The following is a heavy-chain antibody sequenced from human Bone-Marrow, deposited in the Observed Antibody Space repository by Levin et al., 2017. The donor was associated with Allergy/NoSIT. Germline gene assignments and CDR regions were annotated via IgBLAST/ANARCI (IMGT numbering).Heavy chain of an antibody. Sequence: PSETLSLTCTVSGGSISDSTYYWGWIRRPPGKGLEWIGSVYYTGSTYDNPSLRSRVTLSVDTSKNQFSLKLSSVTAADTAVYYCARRCITIFDCYSYAMDVWGQGTTVTVSS. D-gene: IGHD3-3*01. J-gene: IGHJ6*02. V-gene: IGHV4-39*01. CDR3: ARRCITIFDCYSYAMDV. CDR2: VYYTGST. CDR1: GGSISDSTYY.